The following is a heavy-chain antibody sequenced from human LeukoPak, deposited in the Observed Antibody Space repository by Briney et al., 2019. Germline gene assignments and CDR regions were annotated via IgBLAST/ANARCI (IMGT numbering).Heavy chain of an antibody. CDR1: GGSFSGYY. Sequence: PSETLSLTCAVYGGSFSGYYWSWIRQPSGKGLEWIGEINHSGSTNYNPSLKSRVTISVDTSKNQFSLKLSSVTAADTAVYYCARRKWLRLGGDFDYWGQGTLVTVSS. CDR2: INHSGST. CDR3: ARRKWLRLGGDFDY. V-gene: IGHV4-34*01. D-gene: IGHD5-12*01. J-gene: IGHJ4*02.